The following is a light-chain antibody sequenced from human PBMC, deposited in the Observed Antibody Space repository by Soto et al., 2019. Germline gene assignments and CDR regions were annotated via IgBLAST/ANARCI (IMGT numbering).Light chain of an antibody. J-gene: IGKJ1*01. CDR3: QHYNSYSEA. CDR2: KAS. V-gene: IGKV1-5*03. Sequence: DIQITQSPSTLSGSVGDRVTITCRASQTIISWLAWYQQKPGKAPKLLIYKASTLKSGVPSRFSGSGSGTEFTLTISSLQPDDFATYYCQHYNSYSEAFGQGTKVDI. CDR1: QTIISW.